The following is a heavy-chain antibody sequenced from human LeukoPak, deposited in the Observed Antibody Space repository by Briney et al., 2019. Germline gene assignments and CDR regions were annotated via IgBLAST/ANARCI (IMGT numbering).Heavy chain of an antibody. D-gene: IGHD3-10*01. J-gene: IGHJ6*03. CDR1: GGSVSTYY. CDR2: IYSSGIT. CDR3: ARALGARAYYYMDV. Sequence: SETLSLTCTVSGGSVSTYYWNWIRQSAGKGLEWIGRIYSSGITDYSRSLKSRATMSVDTSNNQFSLRLTSVTAADTAVYYCARALGARAYYYMDVWGKGTTVTVSS. V-gene: IGHV4-4*07.